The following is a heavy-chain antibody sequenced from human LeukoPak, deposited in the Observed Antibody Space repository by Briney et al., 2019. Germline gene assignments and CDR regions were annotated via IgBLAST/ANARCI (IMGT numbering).Heavy chain of an antibody. J-gene: IGHJ4*02. Sequence: SETLSLTCTVSGCSISSYYWSWIRQPPGKGLEWIGYIYYSGSTNYNPSLKSRVTISVDTSKNQFSLKLSSVTAADTAVYYCARAPHYDSSGYYFDYWGQGTLVTVSS. D-gene: IGHD3-22*01. CDR2: IYYSGST. CDR1: GCSISSYY. V-gene: IGHV4-59*01. CDR3: ARAPHYDSSGYYFDY.